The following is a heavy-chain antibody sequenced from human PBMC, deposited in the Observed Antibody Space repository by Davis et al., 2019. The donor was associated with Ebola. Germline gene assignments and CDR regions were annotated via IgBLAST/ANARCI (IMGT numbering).Heavy chain of an antibody. V-gene: IGHV5-51*01. CDR3: AISYCGGNCFSEHYFDY. J-gene: IGHJ4*02. CDR2: IYPRDSDV. Sequence: GGSLRLSCKTSGYMFTNYWIAWVRQTPGSGLEWMGLIYPRDSDVRYNSSFQGQVSISADKSVTTAYLQWRSLQASDAAMYYCAISYCGGNCFSEHYFDYWGQGTLVTVSS. D-gene: IGHD2-21*01. CDR1: GYMFTNYW.